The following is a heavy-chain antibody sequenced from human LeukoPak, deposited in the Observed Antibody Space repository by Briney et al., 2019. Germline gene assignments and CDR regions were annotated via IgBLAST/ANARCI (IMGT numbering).Heavy chain of an antibody. Sequence: GGSLRLSCVASGLSVSSNYMSWVRQAPGKGLEWVSVIYRDGSSYYAESVKGRFTISRDNSKNTLYLQMSSLRAEDTAVYYCVKAGGDGDYFDYWGQGTLVTVSS. V-gene: IGHV3-66*01. D-gene: IGHD4-17*01. J-gene: IGHJ4*02. CDR1: GLSVSSNY. CDR2: IYRDGSS. CDR3: VKAGGDGDYFDY.